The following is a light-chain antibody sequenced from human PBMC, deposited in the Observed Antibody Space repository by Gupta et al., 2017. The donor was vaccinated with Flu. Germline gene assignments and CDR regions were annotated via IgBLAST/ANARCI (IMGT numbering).Light chain of an antibody. CDR2: AAS. V-gene: IGKV1-39*01. CDR3: QQNDSTPPLT. Sequence: DIQMTQSPSSLSASVGDRVTITCRASQSISSYLNWYQQKPGKAPKLLIYAASSLQSGVPSRFSGSGSGTDFTLTISSRQPEDFATYYCQQNDSTPPLTFGPGTKVDIK. J-gene: IGKJ3*01. CDR1: QSISSY.